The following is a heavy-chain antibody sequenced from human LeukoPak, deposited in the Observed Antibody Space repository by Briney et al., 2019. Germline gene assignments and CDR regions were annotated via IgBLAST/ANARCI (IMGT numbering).Heavy chain of an antibody. CDR1: GGTFSSYA. J-gene: IGHJ4*02. CDR3: ARDRSSDYGGNYFDY. V-gene: IGHV1-69*13. Sequence: GASVTVSCKASGGTFSSYAISWVRQAPGQGLEWMGGIIPIFGTANYAQKFQGRVTITADESTSTAYMELSSLRSEDTAVYYCARDRSSDYGGNYFDYWGQGTLVTVSS. CDR2: IIPIFGTA. D-gene: IGHD4-23*01.